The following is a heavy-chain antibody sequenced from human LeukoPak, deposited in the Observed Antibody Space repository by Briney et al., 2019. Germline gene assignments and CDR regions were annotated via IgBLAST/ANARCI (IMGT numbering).Heavy chain of an antibody. V-gene: IGHV3-7*03. D-gene: IGHD2-2*01. Sequence: GGSLRLSCAASGFPFSSYWMSWVRQAPGKGLEWVANIRHDGSETYYVDSLRGRFTISRDNAKNLVYLQMSSLRAEDTAVYYCAKFLSQIVVVPAAIYYWGQGTLVTVSS. CDR3: AKFLSQIVVVPAAIYY. CDR2: IRHDGSET. CDR1: GFPFSSYW. J-gene: IGHJ4*02.